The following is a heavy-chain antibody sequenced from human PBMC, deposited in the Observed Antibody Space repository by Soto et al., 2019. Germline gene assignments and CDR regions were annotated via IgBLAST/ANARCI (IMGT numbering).Heavy chain of an antibody. CDR2: ISYDGSNK. CDR3: AKDYPRDITMALDY. CDR1: GFTFSSYG. Sequence: PGGSLRLSCAASGFTFSSYGMHWVRQAPGKGLEWVAVISYDGSNKYYADSVKGRFTISRDNSKNTLYLQMNSLRAEDTAVYYCAKDYPRDITMALDYWGQGTLVTVSS. V-gene: IGHV3-30*18. D-gene: IGHD3-10*01. J-gene: IGHJ4*02.